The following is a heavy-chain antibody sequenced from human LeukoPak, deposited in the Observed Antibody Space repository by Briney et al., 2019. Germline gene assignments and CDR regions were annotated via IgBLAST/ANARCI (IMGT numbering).Heavy chain of an antibody. CDR1: GFIFTNYF. CDR2: IYSGGST. J-gene: IGHJ4*02. Sequence: GGSLRLSCAASGFIFTNYFMSWVRQAPGKGLEWVSVIYSGGSTYYADSVKGRFTISRDNSKNTLYLQMNSLRAEDTAVYYCARFLRSSSFFDYWGQGTLVTVSS. CDR3: ARFLRSSSFFDY. D-gene: IGHD6-13*01. V-gene: IGHV3-53*01.